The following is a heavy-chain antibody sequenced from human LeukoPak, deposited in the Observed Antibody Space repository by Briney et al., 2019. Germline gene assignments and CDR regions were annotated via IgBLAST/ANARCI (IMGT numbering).Heavy chain of an antibody. D-gene: IGHD2-8*02. CDR3: AREVHWRSFDY. Sequence: GGSLRLSCAASGFTFSSYAVHWVRQAPGKGLEWVAVISYDGGTKYYADSVKGRFTISRDNSKNTLYLQMNSLRGEDTAVYYCAREVHWRSFDYWGQGTLVTVSS. J-gene: IGHJ4*02. CDR1: GFTFSSYA. CDR2: ISYDGGTK. V-gene: IGHV3-30*04.